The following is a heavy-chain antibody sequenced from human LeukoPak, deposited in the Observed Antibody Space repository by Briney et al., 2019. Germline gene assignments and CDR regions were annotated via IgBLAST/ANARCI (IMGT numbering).Heavy chain of an antibody. Sequence: GGSLRLSCAASGFTFSSYGMHWVRQAPGKGLEWVAAISYDGNKIYYVDSVKGRFTISRDNSKNTLYLQMNSLRADDTAVYYCARALDYHGSGASIEYWGQGTLVTVSS. CDR2: ISYDGNKI. CDR1: GFTFSSYG. J-gene: IGHJ4*02. V-gene: IGHV3-30*03. CDR3: ARALDYHGSGASIEY. D-gene: IGHD3-10*01.